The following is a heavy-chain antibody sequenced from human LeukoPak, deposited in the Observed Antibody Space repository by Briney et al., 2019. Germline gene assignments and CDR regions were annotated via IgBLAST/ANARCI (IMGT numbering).Heavy chain of an antibody. CDR1: GFTFSSYE. CDR3: AREWYYGSGSYTLDY. D-gene: IGHD3-10*01. CDR2: ISSSGSTI. J-gene: IGHJ4*01. Sequence: PGGSLRLSCAASGFTFSSYEMNWVRQAPGKGLEWVSYISSSGSTIYYADSVKGRFTISRDNAKNSLYLQMNSLRAEDTAVYFCAREWYYGSGSYTLDYWSQGTLVIVSS. V-gene: IGHV3-48*03.